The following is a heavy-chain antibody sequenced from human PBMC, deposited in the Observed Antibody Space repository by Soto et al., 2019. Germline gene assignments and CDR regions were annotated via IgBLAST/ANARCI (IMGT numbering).Heavy chain of an antibody. CDR1: GGTFSSYA. D-gene: IGHD6-19*01. CDR3: ARDFDVAGVFDY. Sequence: SVKVSCKASGGTFSSYAISWVRQAPGQGLEWMGGIIPIFGTANYAQKFQGRVTITADESTSTAYMELSSLRSEDTAVYYCARDFDVAGVFDYWGQGTLVTVSS. V-gene: IGHV1-69*13. J-gene: IGHJ4*02. CDR2: IIPIFGTA.